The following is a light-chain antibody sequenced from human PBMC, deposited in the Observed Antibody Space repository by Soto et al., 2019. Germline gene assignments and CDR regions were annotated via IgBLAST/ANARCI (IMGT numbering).Light chain of an antibody. CDR2: SNN. CDR1: NSNIGGNS. J-gene: IGLJ3*02. Sequence: QSVLTQPPSASGTPGQRVTISCSGSNSNIGGNSVNWYQQLPLRAPKLLIYSNNQRPPGVPDRFSGSKSGTSASMAISGVRSEDEADYYCAAWDDSLTAWVFGGGTKVTVL. V-gene: IGLV1-47*02. CDR3: AAWDDSLTAWV.